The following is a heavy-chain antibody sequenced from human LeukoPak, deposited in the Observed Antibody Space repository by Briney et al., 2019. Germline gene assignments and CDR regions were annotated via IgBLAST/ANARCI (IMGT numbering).Heavy chain of an antibody. Sequence: SETLSLTCILSGGSISSYFWSWIRQPPGRGLEWIGRIYTSGSTHHNPSLNSRVSISIDTSENQFSLNLSSVTAADTAVYYCARGEETRYFYYFYMDVWGKGTTVTVPS. D-gene: IGHD2/OR15-2a*01. J-gene: IGHJ6*03. CDR2: IYTSGST. CDR3: ARGEETRYFYYFYMDV. V-gene: IGHV4-4*08. CDR1: GGSISSYF.